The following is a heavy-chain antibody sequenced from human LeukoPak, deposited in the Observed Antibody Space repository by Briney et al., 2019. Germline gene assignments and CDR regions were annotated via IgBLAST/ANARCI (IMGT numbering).Heavy chain of an antibody. D-gene: IGHD2-15*01. Sequence: PSETLSLTCTVSAGSISNYYWSWIRQPPGKGLEWIGEINHSGSTNYNPSLKSRVTISVDTSKNQFSLKLSSVTAADTAVYYCARGKPLYCSGGSCYGIEYFQHWGQGTLVTVSS. CDR3: ARGKPLYCSGGSCYGIEYFQH. V-gene: IGHV4-34*01. J-gene: IGHJ1*01. CDR1: AGSISNYY. CDR2: INHSGST.